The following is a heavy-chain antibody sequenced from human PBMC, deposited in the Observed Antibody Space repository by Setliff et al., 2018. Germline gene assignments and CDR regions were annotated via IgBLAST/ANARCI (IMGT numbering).Heavy chain of an antibody. V-gene: IGHV3-74*01. D-gene: IGHD6-19*01. CDR2: IKTDGSYT. CDR1: GFTFSGHW. J-gene: IGHJ4*02. Sequence: PGGSLRLSCAASGFTFSGHWMHWVRQAPGKGLVWVSRIKTDGSYTNYADSVKGRFTISRDNAKNTLYLQMNSLRAEDTAVYYCARVASGWWWFDYWGQGTLVTVSS. CDR3: ARVASGWWWFDY.